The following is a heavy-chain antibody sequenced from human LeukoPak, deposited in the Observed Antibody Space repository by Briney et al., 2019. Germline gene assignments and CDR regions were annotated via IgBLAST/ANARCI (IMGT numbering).Heavy chain of an antibody. CDR3: ARLLDSDNSGAPDTFDM. Sequence: SETLSLTCSVFSDSISPNYWTWIRQSPGKGLEWIGYVYYTGRTKYNPSLQSRLTISLDTSNNHFSLQLSSVTTADTAVYYCARLLDSDNSGAPDTFDMWGQGPMVTVSS. V-gene: IGHV4-59*01. J-gene: IGHJ3*02. CDR1: SDSISPNY. D-gene: IGHD3-22*01. CDR2: VYYTGRT.